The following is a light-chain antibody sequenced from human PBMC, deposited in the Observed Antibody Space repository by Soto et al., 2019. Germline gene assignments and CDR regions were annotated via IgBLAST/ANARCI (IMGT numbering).Light chain of an antibody. Sequence: QSALTQPASVSGSPGQSITISRTGTSSDVGGYNYVSWYQQYPGKAPKLMIYDVSNRPSGVSNRFSGSKSGNTASLTISGLQAEDESDYYCSSYTGSSTYVFGTGTKVTVL. CDR3: SSYTGSSTYV. V-gene: IGLV2-14*01. CDR2: DVS. J-gene: IGLJ1*01. CDR1: SSDVGGYNY.